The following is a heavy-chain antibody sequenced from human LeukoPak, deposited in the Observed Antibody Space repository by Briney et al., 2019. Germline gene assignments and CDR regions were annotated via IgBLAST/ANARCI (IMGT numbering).Heavy chain of an antibody. J-gene: IGHJ4*02. V-gene: IGHV3-53*01. D-gene: IGHD2-8*02. Sequence: PGGSLRLSYAASGFTVSGNYMNSVRQAPGKGLEWVSIIYSDGTTYYADSVKGRFTISRDNSKNTLYLQMNSLRAEDTAVYYCSGYWPPDYWGQGTLVTVSS. CDR2: IYSDGTT. CDR1: GFTVSGNY. CDR3: SGYWPPDY.